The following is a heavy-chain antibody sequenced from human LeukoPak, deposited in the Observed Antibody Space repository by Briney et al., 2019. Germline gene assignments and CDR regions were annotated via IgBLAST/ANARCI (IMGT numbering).Heavy chain of an antibody. CDR1: GGSISSYY. CDR2: IYYSGST. Sequence: PSETLSLTCTVSGGSISSYYWSWIRQPPGKGQEWIGYIYYSGSTNYNPSLKSRVTISVDTSKNQLSLKLSSVTAADTAVYYCARTTYYYDSSGYLVFDYWGQGTLVTVSS. CDR3: ARTTYYYDSSGYLVFDY. J-gene: IGHJ4*02. V-gene: IGHV4-59*01. D-gene: IGHD3-22*01.